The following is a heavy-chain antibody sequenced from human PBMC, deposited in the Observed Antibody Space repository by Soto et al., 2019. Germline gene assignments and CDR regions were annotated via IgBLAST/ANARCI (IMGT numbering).Heavy chain of an antibody. CDR2: ISSSSSYI. Sequence: GGSLRLCCAASGFTFSSYRMNWVRQAPGKGLEWVSSISSSSSYIYYADSVKGRFTISRDNAKNSLYLQMNSLRAEDTAVYYCARDITDYDFAYWGQGTLVTVSS. CDR1: GFTFSSYR. CDR3: ARDITDYDFAY. D-gene: IGHD4-17*01. V-gene: IGHV3-21*01. J-gene: IGHJ4*02.